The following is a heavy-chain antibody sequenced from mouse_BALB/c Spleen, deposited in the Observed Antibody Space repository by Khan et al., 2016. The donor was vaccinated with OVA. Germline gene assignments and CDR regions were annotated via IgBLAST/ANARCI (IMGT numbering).Heavy chain of an antibody. Sequence: QVQLKESGPGLVAPSQSLSITCTISGFSLTSYGIHWVRQPPGKGLEWLVVIWSDGSTTYYSTLKSRLSITKDNSKSQVFLKMNSLQTDDTAMYYYARQPYYHYYALDYWGQGTSVTVSS. J-gene: IGHJ4*01. V-gene: IGHV2-6-1*01. CDR2: IWSDGST. CDR3: ARQPYYHYYALDY. D-gene: IGHD2-10*01. CDR1: GFSLTSYG.